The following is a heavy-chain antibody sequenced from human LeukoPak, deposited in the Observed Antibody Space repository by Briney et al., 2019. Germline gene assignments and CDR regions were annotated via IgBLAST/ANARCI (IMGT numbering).Heavy chain of an antibody. Sequence: GGSLRLSCAASGFTLSNYGVHYVRQAPGKGLEWVATMSYDGDKRYYGDSVQGRFIISRDSLQNTLYLQMNSLKTEDTAVYHCARVRGGSVRGGFDTWGQGTLVTVSS. D-gene: IGHD3-10*01. CDR2: MSYDGDKR. J-gene: IGHJ3*02. CDR1: GFTLSNYG. CDR3: ARVRGGSVRGGFDT. V-gene: IGHV3-30*03.